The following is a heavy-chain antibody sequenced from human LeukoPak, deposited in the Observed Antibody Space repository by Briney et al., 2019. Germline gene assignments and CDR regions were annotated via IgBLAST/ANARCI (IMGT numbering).Heavy chain of an antibody. J-gene: IGHJ4*02. CDR1: GFTFDDYA. V-gene: IGHV3-9*01. CDR2: ISWNSGSI. Sequence: GRSLRLSCAASGFTFDDYAMHWVRHVPGKGLEWVSGISWNSGSIGYADSVKGRFTISRDNAKNSLYLQMNSLRAEDTALYYCAKSNIHDYGDYGGSGFFDYWGQGTLVTVSS. D-gene: IGHD4-17*01. CDR3: AKSNIHDYGDYGGSGFFDY.